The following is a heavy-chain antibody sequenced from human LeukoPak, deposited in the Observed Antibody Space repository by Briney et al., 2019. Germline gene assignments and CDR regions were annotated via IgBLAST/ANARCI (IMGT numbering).Heavy chain of an antibody. D-gene: IGHD3-10*01. CDR2: INPNSGGT. J-gene: IGHJ3*02. Sequence: GASVKVSCKASGYTFTGYYMHWVRQAPGQGLEWMGWINPNSGGTNYAQKFQGRVTMTRDTSISTAYMELSRLRSDDTAVYYCARSLGYYGSGSYYIGPGAFDIWGQGTMVTVSS. CDR3: ARSLGYYGSGSYYIGPGAFDI. CDR1: GYTFTGYY. V-gene: IGHV1-2*02.